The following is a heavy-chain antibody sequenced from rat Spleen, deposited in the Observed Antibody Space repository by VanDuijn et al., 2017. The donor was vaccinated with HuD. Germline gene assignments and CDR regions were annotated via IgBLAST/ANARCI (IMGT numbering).Heavy chain of an antibody. Sequence: EVQLVESGGGLVQPGRSLKLSCAPSGFTFSDYAVAWVRQAPKKGLEWVATIIYDGSRTYYRDSVKGRFTISRDNAVNTVYLQMNSLRSEDTATYYCAVSGFGYWGQGVMVTVSS. D-gene: IGHD4-3*01. V-gene: IGHV5-17*01. CDR2: IIYDGSRT. CDR1: GFTFSDYA. CDR3: AVSGFGY. J-gene: IGHJ2*01.